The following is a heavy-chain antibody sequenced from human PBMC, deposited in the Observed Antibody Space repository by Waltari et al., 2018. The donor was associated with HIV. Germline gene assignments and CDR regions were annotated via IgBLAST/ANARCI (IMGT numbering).Heavy chain of an antibody. Sequence: EVQLVESGGGLVKPGGSLRLSCAASGFTFSNAWLSWVRQAPGKGREWVGRSKSKTDGETTDYAAPVKCRFNSSRDDTKNTLYLQMSSLKAEDTGVYYCTTDLLSSCWYYLDYWGQGTLVTVSS. CDR1: GFTFSNAW. J-gene: IGHJ4*02. CDR3: TTDLLSSCWYYLDY. D-gene: IGHD6-13*01. V-gene: IGHV3-15*01. CDR2: SKSKTDGETT.